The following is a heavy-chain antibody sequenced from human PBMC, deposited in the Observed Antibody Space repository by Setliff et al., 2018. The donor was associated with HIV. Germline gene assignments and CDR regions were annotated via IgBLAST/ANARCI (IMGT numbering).Heavy chain of an antibody. CDR2: IMPIIHFT. CDR1: GGSSSTYA. J-gene: IGHJ3*02. Sequence: GASVNVSCKASGGSSSTYAINWVRQAPGQGLEWMGQIMPIIHFTNYAQKFQGRVTISADESTSTMYMELTSLRSEDTAVYYCAGPRGDEAFDIWGQGTMVTVSS. CDR3: AGPRGDEAFDI. D-gene: IGHD3-10*01. V-gene: IGHV1-69*10.